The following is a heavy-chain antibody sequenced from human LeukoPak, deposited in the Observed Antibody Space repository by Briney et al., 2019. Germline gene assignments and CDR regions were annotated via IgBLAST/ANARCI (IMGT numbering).Heavy chain of an antibody. V-gene: IGHV3-74*01. CDR3: ARDGYSSGWYPSF. Sequence: PGGSLRLSCAASGFTLSSYWMHWVRQVPGKGLVWVSCIDGDGSTTKYADSVKGRFTISRDNAKNTLYLQMNSLRAEDTAVYYCARDGYSSGWYPSFWGQGTLVTVSS. J-gene: IGHJ4*02. CDR2: IDGDGSTT. CDR1: GFTLSSYW. D-gene: IGHD6-19*01.